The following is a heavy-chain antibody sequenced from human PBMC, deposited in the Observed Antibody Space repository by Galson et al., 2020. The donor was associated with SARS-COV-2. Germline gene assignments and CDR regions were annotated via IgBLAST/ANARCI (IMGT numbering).Heavy chain of an antibody. J-gene: IGHJ6*02. Sequence: SVKVSCKASGGTFSSYSISWVRQAPGQGLEWMGGIIPIFGTANYAQKFQGRVTITADESTSTAYMELSSLRSEDTAVYYWGGDFGPRLYSYAFYYYYGMDVWGRGTTVTGSS. CDR1: GGTFSSYS. CDR3: GGDFGPRLYSYAFYYYYGMDV. V-gene: IGHV1-69*13. D-gene: IGHD5-18*01. CDR2: IIPIFGTA.